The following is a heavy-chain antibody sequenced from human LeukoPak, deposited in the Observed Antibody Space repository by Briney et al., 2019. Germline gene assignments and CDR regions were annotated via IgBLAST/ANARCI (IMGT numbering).Heavy chain of an antibody. J-gene: IGHJ4*02. Sequence: ASVKVSCKASGYTFTSYGISWVRQAPGQGLEWMGWISAYNGNTNYAQKLQGRVTMTTDTSTSTAYMELRSLRSDDTAVYYCARARYYDILTGYWGNNYFDYWGQGTLVTVSS. CDR3: ARARYYDILTGYWGNNYFDY. D-gene: IGHD3-9*01. CDR2: ISAYNGNT. V-gene: IGHV1-18*01. CDR1: GYTFTSYG.